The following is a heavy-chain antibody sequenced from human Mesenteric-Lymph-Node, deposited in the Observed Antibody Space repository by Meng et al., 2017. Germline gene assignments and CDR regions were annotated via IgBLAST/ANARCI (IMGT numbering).Heavy chain of an antibody. CDR3: ARGVAAGVDY. Sequence: QLVQTGAAVMIPGSLVKVSCTASGGTFSRWVRLAPGQGLEWMGWMSPSTDNTGYAEKFQGRVTMTRDTSISTAYMELSSLKSEDTAVYYCARGVAAGVDYWGQGTLVTVSS. D-gene: IGHD6-13*01. CDR1: GGTFSR. CDR2: MSPSTDNT. J-gene: IGHJ4*02. V-gene: IGHV1-8*01.